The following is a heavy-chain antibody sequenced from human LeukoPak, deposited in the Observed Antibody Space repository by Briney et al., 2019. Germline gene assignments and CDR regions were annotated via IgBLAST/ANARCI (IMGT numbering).Heavy chain of an antibody. CDR3: ARVTMVRGVIIHRYFDY. J-gene: IGHJ4*02. D-gene: IGHD3-10*01. CDR1: GYTFTSYG. CDR2: ISAYNGNT. V-gene: IGHV1-18*01. Sequence: GASVKVSCKASGYTFTSYGISWVRQAPGQGLEWMAWISAYNGNTNYAQKLQGRVTMTTDTSTSTAYMELRSLRSDDTAVYYCARVTMVRGVIIHRYFDYWGQGTLVTVSS.